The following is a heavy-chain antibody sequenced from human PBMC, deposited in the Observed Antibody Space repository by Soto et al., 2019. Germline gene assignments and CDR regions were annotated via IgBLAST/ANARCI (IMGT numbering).Heavy chain of an antibody. CDR1: GGSFSPYY. CDR3: ARGGLYAPRDV. J-gene: IGHJ6*04. V-gene: IGHV4-34*01. CDR2: INHRGST. Sequence: QVQLQQWGAGLLKPSETLSLTCAVYGGSFSPYYWSWIRQPPGKGLEWIGEINHRGSTNYNPSLKSRVTLSVDTSKKQFSLKLSSVTAADTAMYYCARGGLYAPRDVWGKGTTVTVSS. D-gene: IGHD2-8*01.